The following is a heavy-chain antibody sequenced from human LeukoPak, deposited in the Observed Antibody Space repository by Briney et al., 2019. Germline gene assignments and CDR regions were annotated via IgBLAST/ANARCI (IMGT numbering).Heavy chain of an antibody. CDR3: ATFPDYEPIDN. D-gene: IGHD3-16*01. CDR2: INHRGGT. V-gene: IGHV4-34*01. Sequence: SETLSLTCAFSGESFSGYYWSWIRQPPGKGLEWIGDINHRGGTSYNPSLKSRLSISIDTSKNQFSLILGSVTAADTAVYLCATFPDYEPIDNWGQGTLVTVPS. J-gene: IGHJ4*02. CDR1: GESFSGYY.